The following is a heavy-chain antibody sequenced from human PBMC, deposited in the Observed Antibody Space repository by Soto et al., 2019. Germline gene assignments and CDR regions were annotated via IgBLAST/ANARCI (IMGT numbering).Heavy chain of an antibody. CDR2: IYYSGST. J-gene: IGHJ6*02. Sequence: QVQLQESGPGLVKPSETLSLTCTVSGGSISSYYWSWIRQPPGKGLEWIGYIYYSGSTNYNPSLKSRVTLSVDTSKNQFSLKLSSVTAADTAVYYCARDRGYCSSTSCLSRYYGMDVWGQGTTVTVSS. V-gene: IGHV4-59*01. D-gene: IGHD2-2*01. CDR3: ARDRGYCSSTSCLSRYYGMDV. CDR1: GGSISSYY.